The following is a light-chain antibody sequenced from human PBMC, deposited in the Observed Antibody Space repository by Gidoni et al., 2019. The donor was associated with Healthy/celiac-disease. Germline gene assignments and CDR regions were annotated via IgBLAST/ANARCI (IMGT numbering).Light chain of an antibody. CDR2: AAS. J-gene: IGKJ2*01. Sequence: DIQITQSPSSLSASVGDRVTITCRASQSISSYLNWYQQKPGKAPKLLIYAASSLQSGVPSRCRGSGSGTDFTLTISSLQPEEFATYYCQQSYSTPYTFGQXTKLEIK. V-gene: IGKV1-39*01. CDR3: QQSYSTPYT. CDR1: QSISSY.